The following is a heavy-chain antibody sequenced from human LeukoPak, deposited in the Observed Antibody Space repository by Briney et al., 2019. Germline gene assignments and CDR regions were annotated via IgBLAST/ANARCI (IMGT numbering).Heavy chain of an antibody. V-gene: IGHV3-74*01. J-gene: IGHJ2*01. CDR2: INTDGSIT. CDR1: KFSFSTYW. Sequence: GGSLRLSCAASKFSFSTYWMHWVRQPPGKGLVWASRINTDGSITSYADSVKGRFTISRDNAKNTLYLQMNSLRAEDTAVYYCAREISDFPGFDLWGRGTLVTVSS. D-gene: IGHD2-21*01. CDR3: AREISDFPGFDL.